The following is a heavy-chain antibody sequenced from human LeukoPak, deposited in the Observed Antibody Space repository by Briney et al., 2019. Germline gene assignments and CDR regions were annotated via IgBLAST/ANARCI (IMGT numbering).Heavy chain of an antibody. CDR1: GYTFTSYG. Sequence: ASVKVSCKASGYTFTSYGISWVRQAPGQGLEWMGWISAYNGNTNYAQKLQGRVTMTTDTSTSTAYRELRSLRSDDTAVYYCARDYDYYDSSGYYRYFDYWGQGALVTVSS. V-gene: IGHV1-18*01. CDR3: ARDYDYYDSSGYYRYFDY. CDR2: ISAYNGNT. J-gene: IGHJ4*02. D-gene: IGHD3-22*01.